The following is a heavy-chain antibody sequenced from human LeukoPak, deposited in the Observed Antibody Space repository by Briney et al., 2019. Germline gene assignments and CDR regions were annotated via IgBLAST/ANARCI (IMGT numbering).Heavy chain of an antibody. J-gene: IGHJ4*02. CDR2: ISWNSGSI. CDR3: AKDQYGIVGASTFDY. CDR1: GFTFDDYA. V-gene: IGHV3-9*01. Sequence: GRSLRLSCAASGFTFDDYAMHWVRQAPGKGLEWVSGISWNSGSIGYADSVKGRFTISRDNAKNSLYLQMNSLRAEDTALYYCAKDQYGIVGASTFDYWGQGTLVTVSS. D-gene: IGHD1-26*01.